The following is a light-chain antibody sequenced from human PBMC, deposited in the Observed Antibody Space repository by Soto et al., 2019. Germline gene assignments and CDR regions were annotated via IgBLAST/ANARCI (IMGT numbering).Light chain of an antibody. CDR3: LQHNSYPWT. CDR2: AAS. V-gene: IGKV1-17*01. Sequence: DIQMTQSPSSLSASVGDRISITCQASHDIRKYLNWYQLKPGKAPKRLIYAASSLQSGVPSRFSGSGSGTEFTLTISSLQPEDFATYYCLQHNSYPWTFGQGTKVDIK. J-gene: IGKJ1*01. CDR1: HDIRKY.